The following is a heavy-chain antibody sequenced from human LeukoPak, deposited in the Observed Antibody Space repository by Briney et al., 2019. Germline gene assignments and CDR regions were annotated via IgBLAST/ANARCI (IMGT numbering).Heavy chain of an antibody. V-gene: IGHV3-11*01. CDR3: ARYEFYYYYMDV. Sequence: GGSLRLSCAASGFTFSDYYMSWLRQAPGKGLEWVSYISSSGSTIYYADSVKGRFTISRDNAKNSLYLQMNSLRAEDTAVYYCARYEFYYYYMDVWGKGTTVTISS. CDR1: GFTFSDYY. D-gene: IGHD3-3*01. J-gene: IGHJ6*03. CDR2: ISSSGSTI.